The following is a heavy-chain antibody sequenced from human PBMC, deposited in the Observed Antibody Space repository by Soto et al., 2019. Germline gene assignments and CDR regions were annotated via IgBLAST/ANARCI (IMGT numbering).Heavy chain of an antibody. CDR3: AREAISSAFHNGDPFDY. D-gene: IGHD7-27*01. J-gene: IGHJ4*02. CDR2: IWFDGTYK. CDR1: GFTFSSYA. Sequence: SLRLSCAASGFTFSSYAIHWVRQAPGKSLEWVAVIWFDGTYKYYAEAVKGQFTISRDNSKNTVFLQMNSLRVEDTGVYYCAREAISSAFHNGDPFDYWGQGTPVTVSS. V-gene: IGHV3-33*01.